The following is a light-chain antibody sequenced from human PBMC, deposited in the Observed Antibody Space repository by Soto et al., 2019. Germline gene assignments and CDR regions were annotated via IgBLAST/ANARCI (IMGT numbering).Light chain of an antibody. J-gene: IGLJ2*01. V-gene: IGLV2-14*03. CDR1: SSDVGGYNY. Sequence: QSVLTQPASVSGSPGQSITISCTGTSSDVGGYNYVSWYQQHPGKAPKLMIYDVSDRPSGVSNRFSGSKSGNTASLTISGLQAEDEADYYCGSYTTTSALVVFGGGTKVTVL. CDR3: GSYTTTSALVV. CDR2: DVS.